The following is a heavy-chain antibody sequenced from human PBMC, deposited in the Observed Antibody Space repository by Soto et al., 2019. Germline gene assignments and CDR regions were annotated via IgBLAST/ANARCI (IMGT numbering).Heavy chain of an antibody. V-gene: IGHV1-2*04. J-gene: IGHJ6*02. CDR1: GYTFTGYY. D-gene: IGHD1-7*01. Sequence: ASVKVSCKASGYTFTGYYMHWVRQAPGQGLEWMGWINPNSGGTNYAQKFQGWVTMTRDTSISTAYMELSRLRSDDTAVYYCAREELELRGLRPPSAYYYYGMDVWGQGTTVTVSS. CDR3: AREELELRGLRPPSAYYYYGMDV. CDR2: INPNSGGT.